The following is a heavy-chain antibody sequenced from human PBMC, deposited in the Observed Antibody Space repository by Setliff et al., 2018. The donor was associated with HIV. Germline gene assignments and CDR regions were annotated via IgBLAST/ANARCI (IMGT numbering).Heavy chain of an antibody. V-gene: IGHV4-61*02. CDR1: GGSISSGSYY. CDR2: IYSTGST. J-gene: IGHJ4*02. Sequence: SETLSLTCTVSGGSISSGSYYWSWIRQPAGKRLEWIGRIYSTGSTNYNPSLKSRVTISVDTSKNQFSLKLSSVIAADTAVYYCARHAAGPDGPFDYWGQGTLVTVSS. CDR3: ARHAAGPDGPFDY. D-gene: IGHD2-2*01.